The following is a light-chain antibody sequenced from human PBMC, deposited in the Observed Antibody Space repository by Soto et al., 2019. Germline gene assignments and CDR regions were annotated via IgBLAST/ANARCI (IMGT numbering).Light chain of an antibody. J-gene: IGKJ1*01. CDR3: LQYDQIPRT. CDR1: QGIGTS. Sequence: DIQMTQSQSSLSASVGDRITITCQASQGIGTSLSWWQKRPGEAPKVMIYDTSTPETGVPSRFSGSGSGTPFVFTIRSLVPADVATYYCLQYDQIPRTFGQGTRVEIK. V-gene: IGKV1-33*01. CDR2: DTS.